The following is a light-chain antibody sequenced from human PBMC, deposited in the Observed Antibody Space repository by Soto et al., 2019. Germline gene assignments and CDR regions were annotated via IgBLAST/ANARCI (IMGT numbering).Light chain of an antibody. V-gene: IGLV2-14*03. CDR3: TSYTSDSSVI. J-gene: IGLJ2*01. Sequence: QSALTQPASVSGSPGQSVTISCTGTSSDIGGYRYVSWYQQRPGKAPKLMIHDVTNRPSGVSDRFSGSKSGNMASLTISGLQAEDEADYYCTSYTSDSSVIFGGGTKLTVL. CDR2: DVT. CDR1: SSDIGGYRY.